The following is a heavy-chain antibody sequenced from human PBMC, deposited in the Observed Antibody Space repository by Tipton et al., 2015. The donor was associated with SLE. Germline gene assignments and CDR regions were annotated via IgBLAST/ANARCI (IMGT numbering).Heavy chain of an antibody. Sequence: GLVKPSQTLSLTCAISGDSVSRNSGAWHWIRQSPSRGLEWLGRTYYRSNWFYDYAISVKSRITIDPDTSKNQFSLQLNSVAPEDTAVYYCVREYQGSFYVNGAFDVWGQGTVVTVSS. CDR3: VREYQGSFYVNGAFDV. CDR1: GDSVSRNSGA. V-gene: IGHV6-1*01. J-gene: IGHJ3*01. CDR2: TYYRSNWFY. D-gene: IGHD1-26*01.